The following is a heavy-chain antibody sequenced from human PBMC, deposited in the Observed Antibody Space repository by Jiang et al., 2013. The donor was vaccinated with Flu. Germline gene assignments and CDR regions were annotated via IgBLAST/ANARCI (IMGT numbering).Heavy chain of an antibody. CDR3: ARDRAETMGYYFDH. V-gene: IGHV4-31*03. CDR1: GASISSGGSF. J-gene: IGHJ4*02. CDR2: IYYSGSF. Sequence: GLVKPSQTLSLTCTVSGASISSGGSFWSWLRQLPGEGLEWIGYIYYSGSFYYNPSLKSRVTISVDTSKNQFSLELNSVTAADTAVYYCARDRAETMGYYFDHWGQGILVTVSS. D-gene: IGHD3-10*01.